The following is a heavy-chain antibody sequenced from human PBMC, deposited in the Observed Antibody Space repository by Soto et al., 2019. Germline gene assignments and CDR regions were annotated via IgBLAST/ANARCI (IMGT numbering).Heavy chain of an antibody. D-gene: IGHD3-16*01. CDR3: AKAYFVWSSEQPYYFDY. V-gene: IGHV3-23*01. CDR1: GFNFSNYA. J-gene: IGHJ4*02. CDR2: ISGSGGRS. Sequence: GGSLRLSCAASGFNFSNYAMTWVRQGPGKGLGWVSGISGSGGRSYYADSVKGRFTISRDNSKSTLYLQMNSLRAEDTAVYYCAKAYFVWSSEQPYYFDYWGQGTLVTVSP.